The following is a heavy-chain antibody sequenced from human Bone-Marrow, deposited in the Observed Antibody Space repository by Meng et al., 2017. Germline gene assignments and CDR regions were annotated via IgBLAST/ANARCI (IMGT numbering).Heavy chain of an antibody. CDR2: ISSSGSTI. CDR3: ARDGPGGSYGDYFDY. D-gene: IGHD3-10*01. Sequence: GESLKISCAASGFTFSSYEMNWVRQAPGKGLEWVSYISSSGSTIYYADSVKGRFTISRDNAKNSLYLQMNSLRAEDTAVYYCARDGPGGSYGDYFDYWGQGTLVTVSS. CDR1: GFTFSSYE. J-gene: IGHJ4*02. V-gene: IGHV3-48*03.